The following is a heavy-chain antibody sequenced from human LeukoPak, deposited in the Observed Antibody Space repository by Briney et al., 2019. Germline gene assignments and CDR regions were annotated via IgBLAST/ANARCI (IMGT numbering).Heavy chain of an antibody. V-gene: IGHV4-59*08. CDR3: VRLSSAVAGTNYHSYLAG. CDR1: GGSINNYF. Sequence: SETLSLTCTVSGGSINNYFWSWVRQPPGKGLEWIGYIHYSGSTNYNPSLKSRATISVDRSKNQFSLKVTSVTAADTAVYYCVRLSSAVAGTNYHSYLAGWGKGTTVTVSS. D-gene: IGHD6-19*01. CDR2: IHYSGST. J-gene: IGHJ6*03.